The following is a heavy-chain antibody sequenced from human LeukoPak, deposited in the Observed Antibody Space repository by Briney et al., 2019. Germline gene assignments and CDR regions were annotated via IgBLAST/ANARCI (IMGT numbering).Heavy chain of an antibody. V-gene: IGHV3-7*01. CDR2: IRQDGSEK. J-gene: IGHJ4*02. Sequence: GGSLRLSCAASGFTFSDYWMSWVRQAPGKGLEWVANIRQDGSEKYYVDSVKGRFTISRDNAKNSLYLQMSSLRAEDTAVYYCARDWEDYYGSGTFSGYWGQGTLVTVSS. D-gene: IGHD3-10*01. CDR1: GFTFSDYW. CDR3: ARDWEDYYGSGTFSGY.